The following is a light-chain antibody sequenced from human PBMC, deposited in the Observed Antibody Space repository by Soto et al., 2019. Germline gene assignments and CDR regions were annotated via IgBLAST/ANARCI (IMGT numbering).Light chain of an antibody. V-gene: IGKV1-5*01. CDR1: QSISSW. CDR3: QQYNSYST. Sequence: DIQMTQSPSTLSASLGDRVTITCRASQSISSWLSCYQQKPGRAPKLLIYDASSLESGVPSRFSGSGSGTEFTLTISSLQPDYFATYYCQQYNSYSTFGQGTKVDI. J-gene: IGKJ1*01. CDR2: DAS.